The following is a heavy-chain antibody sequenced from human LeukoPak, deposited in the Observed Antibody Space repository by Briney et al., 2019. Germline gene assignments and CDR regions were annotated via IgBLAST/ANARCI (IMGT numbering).Heavy chain of an antibody. V-gene: IGHV1-69*13. CDR2: IIPIFGTA. D-gene: IGHD1-26*01. J-gene: IGHJ6*03. CDR1: GYTFTSYG. Sequence: SVKVSCKASGYTFTSYGISWVRQAPGQGLEWMGGIIPIFGTANYAQKFQGKVTITADESTSTAYMELSSLRSEDTAVYYCARALSGSRWDYYYYYMDVWGKGTTVTVSS. CDR3: ARALSGSRWDYYYYYMDV.